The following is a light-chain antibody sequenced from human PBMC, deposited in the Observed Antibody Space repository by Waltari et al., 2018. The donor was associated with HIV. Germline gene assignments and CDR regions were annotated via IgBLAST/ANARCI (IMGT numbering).Light chain of an antibody. V-gene: IGLV2-23*02. CDR1: SSDVGGYNL. J-gene: IGLJ2*01. CDR2: EVS. Sequence: QSALTQPASVSGSPGQSITISCTGTSSDVGGYNLVSWYQQPPGKAPKLMFYEVSKRPSGVSNRFAGSKSGNTASLTISGLQAEDEADYYCCAYAGSTTYVIFGGGTKLTVL. CDR3: CAYAGSTTYVI.